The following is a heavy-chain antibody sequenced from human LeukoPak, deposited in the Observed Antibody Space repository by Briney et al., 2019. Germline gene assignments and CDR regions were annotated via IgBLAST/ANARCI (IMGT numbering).Heavy chain of an antibody. CDR2: IKEDGSEK. J-gene: IGHJ4*02. CDR1: GFTFSSYW. V-gene: IGHV3-7*01. Sequence: GGSLRLSCAASGFTFSSYWMGWVRQAPGKGLEWVANIKEDGSEKYYVDSVKGRFTISRDNAKNSLYLQMDSLRVEDTAIYYCARDPRTVRIWGQGTLVTVSS. D-gene: IGHD1-1*01. CDR3: ARDPRTVRI.